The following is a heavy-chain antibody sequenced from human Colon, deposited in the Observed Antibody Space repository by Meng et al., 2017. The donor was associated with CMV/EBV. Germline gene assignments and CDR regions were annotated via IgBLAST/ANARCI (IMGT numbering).Heavy chain of an antibody. J-gene: IGHJ4*02. Sequence: VQVCQCEVELTNPGAHVQVSCKASVHTFTCNYIHWVRQAPAQGLEWMGRINPNSGGTNYAQKFQCRVTMTRDKSINTAYMELSRLRSDETDVYYCATVSGGDFDYWGQGTLVTVSS. CDR3: ATVSGGDFDY. V-gene: IGHV1-2*05. CDR1: VHTFTCNY. D-gene: IGHD1-26*01. CDR2: INPNSGGT.